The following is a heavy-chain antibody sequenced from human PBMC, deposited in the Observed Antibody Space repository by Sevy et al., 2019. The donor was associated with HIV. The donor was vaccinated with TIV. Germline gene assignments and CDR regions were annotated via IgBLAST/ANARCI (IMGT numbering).Heavy chain of an antibody. Sequence: GGSLRLSCVASGSSFGIHWMSWVRQAPGKGLEWVARINQDGGQKYNVDSVKGRFTISRDKAKRSLYLQMNSLRVEDTALYYCARDPDPVPGVAFDVWGQGTMVTVSS. CDR1: GSSFGIHW. J-gene: IGHJ3*01. V-gene: IGHV3-7*01. CDR2: INQDGGQK. CDR3: ARDPDPVPGVAFDV.